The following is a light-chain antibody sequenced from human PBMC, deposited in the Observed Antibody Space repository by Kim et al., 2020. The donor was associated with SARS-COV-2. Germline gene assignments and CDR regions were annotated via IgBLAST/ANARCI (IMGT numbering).Light chain of an antibody. Sequence: VGDTVATRGGGSSVINNYFAWYQKTPREAPPVLFYGASTLHSGVPSLFSGSGAGTYFTLTISLLSPEDVGTYYCQKYTRAPWTFGHGTKVDIK. V-gene: IGKV1-27*01. J-gene: IGKJ1*01. CDR1: SVINNY. CDR2: GAS. CDR3: QKYTRAPWT.